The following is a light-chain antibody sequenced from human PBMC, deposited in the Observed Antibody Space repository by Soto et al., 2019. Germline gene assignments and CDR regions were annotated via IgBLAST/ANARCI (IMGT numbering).Light chain of an antibody. V-gene: IGKV1-39*01. Sequence: DIQITHSPSSLSASVVDRVTITFLASQCISTYLHWYQQKPGKAPNLLIYAASTLQSGVPSRFSGSGSGTGFTLTISSLQPEDFATYFCQNGYSTPLNFGGGTKVDIK. CDR1: QCISTY. CDR3: QNGYSTPLN. CDR2: AAS. J-gene: IGKJ4*01.